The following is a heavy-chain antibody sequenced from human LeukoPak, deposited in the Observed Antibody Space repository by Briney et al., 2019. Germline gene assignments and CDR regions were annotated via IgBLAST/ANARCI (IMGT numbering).Heavy chain of an antibody. D-gene: IGHD3-22*01. CDR3: ARRDSSGYYSYYFDY. V-gene: IGHV3-23*01. J-gene: IGHJ4*02. CDR1: GITFSIYR. Sequence: GGSLRLSCAASGITFSIYRLNWVRQAPGKGLEWVSAISGSGGSTYYADSVKGRFTISRDNSKSTLYLQMNSLRAEDTAVYYCARRDSSGYYSYYFDYWGQGTLVTVSS. CDR2: ISGSGGST.